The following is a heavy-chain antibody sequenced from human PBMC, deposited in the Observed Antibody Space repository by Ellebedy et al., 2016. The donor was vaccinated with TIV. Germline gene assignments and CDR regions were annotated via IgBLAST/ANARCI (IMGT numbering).Heavy chain of an antibody. CDR2: MNPNNGHT. Sequence: ASVKVSXXASGYIFTNYDISWVRQATGQGLEWMGWMNPNNGHTGYAQKFQGRVTMTRDTSTSTAYMELSSLISEDTAVYYCARNPSKTGDFDNWGQGTLVTVSS. V-gene: IGHV1-8*01. CDR3: ARNPSKTGDFDN. J-gene: IGHJ4*02. D-gene: IGHD7-27*01. CDR1: GYIFTNYD.